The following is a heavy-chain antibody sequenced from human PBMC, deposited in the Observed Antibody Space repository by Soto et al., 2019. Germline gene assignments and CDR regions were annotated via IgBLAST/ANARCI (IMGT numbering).Heavy chain of an antibody. J-gene: IGHJ5*02. D-gene: IGHD3-22*01. V-gene: IGHV4-59*01. CDR1: GGSISSYY. Sequence: QVQLQESGPGLVKPSETLSLTCTVSGGSISSYYWSWIRQPPGKGLEWIGYIYYSGSTNYNPSLKSRVTISVDTSKNQFSLKLSSVTAAETAVYYCASVYYYDSSGYYPGDNWFDPWGQGTLVTVSS. CDR3: ASVYYYDSSGYYPGDNWFDP. CDR2: IYYSGST.